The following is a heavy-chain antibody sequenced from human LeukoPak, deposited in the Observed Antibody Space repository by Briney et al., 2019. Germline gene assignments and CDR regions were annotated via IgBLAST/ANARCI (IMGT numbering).Heavy chain of an antibody. CDR1: GGSISSSSYY. D-gene: IGHD3-22*01. CDR2: IYYSGST. J-gene: IGHJ3*02. Sequence: SETLSLTCTVSGGSISSSSYYWGWIRQPPGKGLEWIGSIYYSGSTYYNPSLKSRVTISVDTSKNQFSLKLSSVTAADTAVYYCAGVSGITMIVVLQSDAFDIWGQGTMVTVSS. V-gene: IGHV4-39*07. CDR3: AGVSGITMIVVLQSDAFDI.